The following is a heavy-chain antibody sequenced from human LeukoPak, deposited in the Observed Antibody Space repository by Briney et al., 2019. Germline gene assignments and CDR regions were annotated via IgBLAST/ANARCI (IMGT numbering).Heavy chain of an antibody. CDR3: ARLDSWYHFDY. CDR1: GYSFTSYW. V-gene: IGHV5-51*01. D-gene: IGHD6-13*01. CDR2: IYPGDSDT. Sequence: GESLKISCKGSGYSFTSYWIGWVRQMPGKGLEWMGIIYPGDSDTRYSPSFQGQVAISADKSISTAYLQWSNLKASDTAMYYCARLDSWYHFDYWGQGTLVTVSS. J-gene: IGHJ4*02.